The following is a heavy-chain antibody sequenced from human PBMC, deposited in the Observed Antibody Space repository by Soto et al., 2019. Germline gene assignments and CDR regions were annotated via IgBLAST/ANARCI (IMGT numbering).Heavy chain of an antibody. V-gene: IGHV4-4*07. J-gene: IGHJ4*02. CDR3: ARACSSNNCYDVFDY. Sequence: PSETLSLTCTVSGGSISGSYWSWIRQPAGKGLEWIGRIYTSGSTNYNPSLKSRVTMSVDTSKNQFSLKLSSVTAADTAVYYCARACSSNNCYDVFDYWGQGTLVTVSS. D-gene: IGHD2-2*01. CDR2: IYTSGST. CDR1: GGSISGSY.